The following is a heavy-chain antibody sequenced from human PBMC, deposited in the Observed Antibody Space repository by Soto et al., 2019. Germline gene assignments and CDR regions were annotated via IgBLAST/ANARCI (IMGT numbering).Heavy chain of an antibody. V-gene: IGHV3-23*01. CDR2: LTPSGGET. J-gene: IGHJ3*02. D-gene: IGHD4-17*01. CDR1: GFTFNTYA. CDR3: AHPRGYGVFDAYDI. Sequence: EAQLLESGGGLVRPGGSVRLSCVASGFTFNTYAMSWVRQAPGKGLEWVSALTPSGGETYYADSVKGRFTISRDNSMNALYLQMNSLRIEDTAVYYCAHPRGYGVFDAYDIWGQGTMVTVSS.